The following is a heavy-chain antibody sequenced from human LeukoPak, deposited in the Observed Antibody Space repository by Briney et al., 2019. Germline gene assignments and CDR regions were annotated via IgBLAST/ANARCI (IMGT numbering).Heavy chain of an antibody. V-gene: IGHV1-46*01. D-gene: IGHD2-15*01. CDR1: GYIFTKYY. CDR3: ARVAKDIVPAERGGFDI. CDR2: IDPSGGNT. J-gene: IGHJ3*02. Sequence: ASVKVSCKASGYIFTKYYVHWVRQAPGQGLKWMGVIDPSGGNTNYAQKFQGRITMTSDTSTSTVYMELSSLRSDDTAVYYCARVAKDIVPAERGGFDIWGQGTMVTVSS.